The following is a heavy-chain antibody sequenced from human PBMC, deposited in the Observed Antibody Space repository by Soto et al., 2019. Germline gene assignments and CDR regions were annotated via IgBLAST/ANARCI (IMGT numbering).Heavy chain of an antibody. D-gene: IGHD4-17*01. CDR1: GGSISSYY. CDR2: IYYSGST. Sequence: SETLSLTCTVSGGSISSYYWSWIRQPPGKGLEWIGYIYYSGSTNYNPSLKSRVTISVDTSKNQFSMKLSSVTAADTAVYYCARWGHDYGDYGLDYWGQGTLDTVSS. CDR3: ARWGHDYGDYGLDY. J-gene: IGHJ4*02. V-gene: IGHV4-59*01.